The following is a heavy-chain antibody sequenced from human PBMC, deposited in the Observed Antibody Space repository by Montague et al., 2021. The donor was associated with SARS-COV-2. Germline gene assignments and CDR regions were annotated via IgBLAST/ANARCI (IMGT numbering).Heavy chain of an antibody. CDR2: IYYSGST. D-gene: IGHD3-9*01. V-gene: IGHV4-39*01. Sequence: SETLSLTCTVSGGSISSSSYYWGWIRQPPGKGLEWIGSIYYSGSTYYNPSLKSRVTISVDTSKNQSSLKLSSVTAADTAVYYCARSPTYYHILTGYFNGPNWFDPWGQGTLVTVSS. J-gene: IGHJ5*02. CDR1: GGSISSSSYY. CDR3: ARSPTYYHILTGYFNGPNWFDP.